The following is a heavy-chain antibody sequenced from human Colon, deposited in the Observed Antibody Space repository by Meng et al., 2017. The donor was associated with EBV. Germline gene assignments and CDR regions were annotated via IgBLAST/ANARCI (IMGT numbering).Heavy chain of an antibody. V-gene: IGHV4-30-4*01. CDR2: IYYSGST. D-gene: IGHD3-22*01. J-gene: IGHJ5*02. Sequence: VELQGSGPGLVKPSQTLSLTCAVSGGSISSGGYYWSWIRQPPGKGLEWIGYIYYSGSTYYIPSLKSRVTISVDTAKNQFSLKLSSVTAADTAVYYCARSAMISAWFDPWGQGTLVTVSS. CDR3: ARSAMISAWFDP. CDR1: GGSISSGGYY.